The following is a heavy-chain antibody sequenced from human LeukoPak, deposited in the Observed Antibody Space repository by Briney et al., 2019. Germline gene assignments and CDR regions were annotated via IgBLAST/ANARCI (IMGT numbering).Heavy chain of an antibody. CDR3: ARAGSIPPDYFDY. CDR1: GGSISSYY. J-gene: IGHJ4*02. Sequence: SETLSLTCTVSGGSISSYYWSWIRQPPGKGLEWIGYIYYSGSTNYNPSLKSRVTISVDTSKNQFSLKLSSVPAADTAVYYCARAGSIPPDYFDYWGQGTLVTVSS. D-gene: IGHD4-11*01. V-gene: IGHV4-59*01. CDR2: IYYSGST.